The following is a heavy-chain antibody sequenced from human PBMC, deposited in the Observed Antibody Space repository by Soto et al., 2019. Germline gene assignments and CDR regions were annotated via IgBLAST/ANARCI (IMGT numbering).Heavy chain of an antibody. J-gene: IGHJ5*02. CDR3: ARSDCRS. V-gene: IGHV4-59*01. CDR2: IYYSGST. CDR1: GGSIRSYY. D-gene: IGHD2-21*01. Sequence: QVQLQESGPGLVKPSETLSLTCTVSGGSIRSYYWSWIRQPPGKGLEWIGYIYYSGSTNYNPSLKSRVTRSVDTSKNQFSLKLSSVTAAETAVYSCARSDCRSWGKGTRFTVSS.